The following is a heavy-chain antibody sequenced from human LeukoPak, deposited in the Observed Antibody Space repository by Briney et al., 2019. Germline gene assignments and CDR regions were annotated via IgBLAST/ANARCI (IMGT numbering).Heavy chain of an antibody. J-gene: IGHJ4*02. CDR3: ARGIADPYSFDS. Sequence: KTSETLSLTCTVSGGSINFYYWNWIRQPAGKGLEWIGRIYSTGSTNYSPSLKSRVTMSVDKSKNQFSLNLSSVTAADTAAYYCARGIADPYSFDSWGQGILVTVSS. D-gene: IGHD6-13*01. V-gene: IGHV4-4*07. CDR1: GGSINFYY. CDR2: IYSTGST.